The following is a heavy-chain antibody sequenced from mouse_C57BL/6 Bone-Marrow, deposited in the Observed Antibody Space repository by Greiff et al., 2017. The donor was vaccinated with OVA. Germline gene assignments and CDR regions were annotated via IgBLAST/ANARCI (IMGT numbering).Heavy chain of an antibody. J-gene: IGHJ3*01. V-gene: IGHV1-61*01. Sequence: QVQLQQPGAELVRPGSSVKLSCKASGYTFTSYWMDWVKQRPGQGLEWIGNIYPSDSETHYNQKFKDKATLTVDKSSSTAYMQLSSLTSEDSAVYYCARPAQATWFADWGQGTLVTVSA. CDR2: IYPSDSET. CDR1: GYTFTSYW. CDR3: ARPAQATWFAD. D-gene: IGHD3-2*02.